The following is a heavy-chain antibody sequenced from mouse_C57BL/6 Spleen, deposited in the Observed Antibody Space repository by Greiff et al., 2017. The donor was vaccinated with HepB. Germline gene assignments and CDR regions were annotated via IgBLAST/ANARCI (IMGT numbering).Heavy chain of an antibody. V-gene: IGHV1-80*01. Sequence: VQLQQSGAELVKPGASVKISCKASGYAFSSYWMNRVKQRPGKGLEWIGQIYPGDGDTNYNGKFKGKATLTADKSSSTAYMQLSSLTSEDYAVYFCARWDGDFDYWGQGTTLTVSS. CDR3: ARWDGDFDY. J-gene: IGHJ2*01. CDR2: IYPGDGDT. D-gene: IGHD2-3*01. CDR1: GYAFSSYW.